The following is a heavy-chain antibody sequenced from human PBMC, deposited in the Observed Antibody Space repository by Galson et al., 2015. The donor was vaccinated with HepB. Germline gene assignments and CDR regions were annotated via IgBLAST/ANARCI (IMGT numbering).Heavy chain of an antibody. V-gene: IGHV1-24*01. D-gene: IGHD2-2*01. CDR2: FDPEDGET. CDR3: ATWITGVPAAMAHP. J-gene: IGHJ5*02. Sequence: SVKVSCKVSGYTLTDLSMHWVRQAPGKGLEWMGGFDPEDGETIYAQKFQGRVTMTEDTSTDTAYMELSSLRSEDTAVYYCATWITGVPAAMAHPWGQGTLVTVSS. CDR1: GYTLTDLS.